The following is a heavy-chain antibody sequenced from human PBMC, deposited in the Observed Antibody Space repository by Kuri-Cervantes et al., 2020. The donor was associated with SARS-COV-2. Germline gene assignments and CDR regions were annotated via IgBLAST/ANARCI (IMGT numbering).Heavy chain of an antibody. J-gene: IGHJ4*02. D-gene: IGHD3-22*01. V-gene: IGHV4-59*12. Sequence: GSLRLSCTVSGGSISSYYWSWIRQPPGKGLEWIGYIYYSGSTNHNPSLKSRVTISVDTSKNQFSLKLSSVTAADTAVYYCARDETYYYDSSGYYPLKVWGYFDYWGQGTLVTVSS. CDR3: ARDETYYYDSSGYYPLKVWGYFDY. CDR1: GGSISSYY. CDR2: IYYSGST.